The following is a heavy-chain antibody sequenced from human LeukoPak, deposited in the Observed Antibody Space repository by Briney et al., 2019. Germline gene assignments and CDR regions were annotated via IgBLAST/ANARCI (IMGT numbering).Heavy chain of an antibody. D-gene: IGHD5-12*01. CDR2: LNPRSGAT. V-gene: IGHV1-2*02. Sequence: ASVKVSCKASGYTFFDYYLYWVRQAPGQGLELMGWLNPRSGATNYAQKFQARVTMTRDTSINTAYMELSRLRSDDTAVYYCARDHRRGSTGYDMPADWGQGTLVTVSS. J-gene: IGHJ4*02. CDR1: GYTFFDYY. CDR3: ARDHRRGSTGYDMPAD.